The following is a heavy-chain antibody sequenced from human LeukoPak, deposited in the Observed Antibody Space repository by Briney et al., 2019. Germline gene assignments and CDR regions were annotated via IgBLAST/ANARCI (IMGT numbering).Heavy chain of an antibody. CDR3: ARKSLSGDY. CDR2: IYYSGST. CDR1: GGSISSSSYY. J-gene: IGHJ4*02. V-gene: IGHV4-39*01. Sequence: SETPSLTCTVSGGSISSSSYYWGWIRQPPGKGLEWIGSIYYSGSTYYNPSLKSRVTISVDTSKNQFSLKLSSVTAADTAVYYCARKSLSGDYWGQGTLVTVSS.